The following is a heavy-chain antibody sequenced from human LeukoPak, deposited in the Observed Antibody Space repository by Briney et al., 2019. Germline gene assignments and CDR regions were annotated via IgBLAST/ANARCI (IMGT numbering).Heavy chain of an antibody. CDR3: AHSSGYYWSVGYFDY. V-gene: IGHV3-30-3*01. D-gene: IGHD3-22*01. Sequence: GGSLRLSCAASGFTFSSYAMHWVRQAPGKGLEWVAVISYDGSNKYYADSVKGRFTISRDNSKNTLYLQMNSLRAEDTAVYYCAHSSGYYWSVGYFDYWGQETLVTVSS. CDR2: ISYDGSNK. J-gene: IGHJ4*02. CDR1: GFTFSSYA.